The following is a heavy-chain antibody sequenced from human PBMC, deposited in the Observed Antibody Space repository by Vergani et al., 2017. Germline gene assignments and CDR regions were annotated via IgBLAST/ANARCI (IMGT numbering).Heavy chain of an antibody. D-gene: IGHD2-15*01. V-gene: IGHV3-30*02. CDR3: ARDLAYCHEGSCAL. CDR2: VLFDGSNE. Sequence: QVQLVQSGGGVVQPGGSLRLSCVASGFTFNRYSMQWVRQAPGKGLEWVAYVLFDGSNEYYADSVKGRFIVSRDNSNDALYLQMNSLRTDDTAVYYCARDLAYCHEGSCALWVQESVVTVSS. CDR1: GFTFNRYS. J-gene: IGHJ4*02.